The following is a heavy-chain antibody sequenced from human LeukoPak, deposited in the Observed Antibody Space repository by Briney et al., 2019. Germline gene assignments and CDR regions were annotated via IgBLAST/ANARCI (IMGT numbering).Heavy chain of an antibody. CDR3: ARAGSGGSWDRPFDI. D-gene: IGHD2-15*01. CDR2: IYYSGST. J-gene: IGHJ3*02. V-gene: IGHV4-30-4*02. Sequence: SETLSLTCTVSGGSISSGDYYWSWIRQPPGKGLEWIGYIYYSGSTYYNPSLKSRVTISVDTSKNQFSLKLSSVTAADTAVYYCARAGSGGSWDRPFDIWGQGTMVTVSS. CDR1: GGSISSGDYY.